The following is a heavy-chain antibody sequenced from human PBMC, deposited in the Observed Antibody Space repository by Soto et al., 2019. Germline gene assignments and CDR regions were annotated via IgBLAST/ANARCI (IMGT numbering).Heavy chain of an antibody. Sequence: SETLSLTCTVSGGSISSYYWSWIRQPPGKGLEWIGYIYYSGSTNYNPSLKSRVTISVDTSKNQFSIKLSSVTAADTAVYYCARPDAGAFDIWGQGTMVTVSS. D-gene: IGHD3-10*01. V-gene: IGHV4-59*08. CDR3: ARPDAGAFDI. J-gene: IGHJ3*02. CDR1: GGSISSYY. CDR2: IYYSGST.